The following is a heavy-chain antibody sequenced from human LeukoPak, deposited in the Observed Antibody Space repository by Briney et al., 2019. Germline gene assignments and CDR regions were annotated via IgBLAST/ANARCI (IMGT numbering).Heavy chain of an antibody. CDR3: AKDLDI. CDR2: IGGSIGST. Sequence: GGSLRLSCAASGFSFSNYAMSWVRQGPGKGLEWVSAIGGSIGSTFYTDSVKGRFTISRDNSKNTLSLQMNSLRVEDTAVYYCAKDLDIWGQGTMVTVSS. J-gene: IGHJ3*02. V-gene: IGHV3-23*01. CDR1: GFSFSNYA.